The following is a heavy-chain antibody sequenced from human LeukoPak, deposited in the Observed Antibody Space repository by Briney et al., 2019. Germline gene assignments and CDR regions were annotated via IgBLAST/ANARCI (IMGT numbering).Heavy chain of an antibody. V-gene: IGHV1-2*06. Sequence: ASVKVSCKASGYTFTGYYMHWVRQAPGQGLEWMGRINPNSGGTNYAQKFQGRVTMTRDTSISTAYMELSRLRSDDTAVYYCARSTLSRNYYDSSGYYYDLDYWGQGTLVIVSS. J-gene: IGHJ4*02. CDR2: INPNSGGT. CDR3: ARSTLSRNYYDSSGYYYDLDY. D-gene: IGHD3-22*01. CDR1: GYTFTGYY.